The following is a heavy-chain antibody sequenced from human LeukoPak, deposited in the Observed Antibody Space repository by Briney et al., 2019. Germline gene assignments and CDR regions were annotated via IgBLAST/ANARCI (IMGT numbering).Heavy chain of an antibody. CDR1: GSSISSGGYY. V-gene: IGHV4-31*03. CDR2: IYYSGST. Sequence: SETLSLTCTVSGSSISSGGYYWSWIRQHPGRGLEWIGYIYYSGSTDYNPSLKSRVTMSVDTSKNQFSLKLSSVTAADTAVYYCARGYYDGSGYYPFWGQGTLVTVSS. D-gene: IGHD3-22*01. CDR3: ARGYYDGSGYYPF. J-gene: IGHJ4*02.